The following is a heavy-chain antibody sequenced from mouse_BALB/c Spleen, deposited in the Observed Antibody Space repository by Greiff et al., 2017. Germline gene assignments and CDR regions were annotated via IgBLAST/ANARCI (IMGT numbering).Heavy chain of an antibody. J-gene: IGHJ2*01. CDR3: TRDGGTTANYFDY. CDR2: ISSGGSYT. CDR1: GFTFSSYT. V-gene: IGHV5-6-4*01. Sequence: EVKLVESGGGLVKPGGSLKLSCAASGFTFSSYTMSWVRQTPEKRLEWVATISSGGSYTYYPDSVKGRFTISRDNAKNTLYLQMSSLKSEDTAMYYCTRDGGTTANYFDYWGQGTTLTVSS. D-gene: IGHD1-2*01.